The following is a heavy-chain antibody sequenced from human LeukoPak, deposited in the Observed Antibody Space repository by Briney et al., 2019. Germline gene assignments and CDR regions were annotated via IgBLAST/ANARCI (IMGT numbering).Heavy chain of an antibody. CDR3: ARVGYYDGGFDP. Sequence: ASVKVSRKASGYTFTGYYMHWVRQAPGQGLEWMGWINPNSGGTNYAQKFQGRVTMTRDTSISTAYMELSRLRSDDTAVYYCARVGYYDGGFDPWGQGTLVTVSS. D-gene: IGHD3-3*01. V-gene: IGHV1-2*02. J-gene: IGHJ5*02. CDR2: INPNSGGT. CDR1: GYTFTGYY.